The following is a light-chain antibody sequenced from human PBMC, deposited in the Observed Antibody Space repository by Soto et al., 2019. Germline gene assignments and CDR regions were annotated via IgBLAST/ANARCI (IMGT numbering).Light chain of an antibody. CDR2: EGT. CDR1: SSEIGNYNL. V-gene: IGLV2-23*01. CDR3: CSYAGSTSVV. Sequence: QSALTQPASVSGSPGQSITLSCTGTSSEIGNYNLVSWYQQHPGKVPKLILYEGTTRPSGVSNRISGSKSGNTASLTISGLQAEDEADYYCCSYAGSTSVVFGGGTKLTVL. J-gene: IGLJ3*02.